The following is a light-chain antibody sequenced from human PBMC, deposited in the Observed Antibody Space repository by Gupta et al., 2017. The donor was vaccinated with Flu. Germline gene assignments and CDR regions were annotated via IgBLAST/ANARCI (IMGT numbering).Light chain of an antibody. V-gene: IGLV6-57*01. CDR2: DDK. J-gene: IGLJ3*02. CDR1: RGSISRYY. CDR3: HAYEGGNHWV. Sequence: FLLTQPHSVSESPGPTVAISCTRSRGSISRYYVHWSPPRPGSSPTLVLYDDKDRHSGGPHRFSGSIDRSSNAASPTISVQKKEDAADYYCHAYEGGNHWVFGGGTKLTVL.